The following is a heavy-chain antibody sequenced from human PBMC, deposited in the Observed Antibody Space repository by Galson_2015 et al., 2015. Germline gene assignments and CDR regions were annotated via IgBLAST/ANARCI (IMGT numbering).Heavy chain of an antibody. Sequence: ETLSLTCAVYGGSFSGYYWSWIRQPPGKGLEWIGEINHSGSTNYNPSLKSRVTISVDTSKNQFSLKLSSVTAADTAVYYCARGQSGGCFDPWGQGTLVTVSS. CDR3: ARGQSGGCFDP. CDR2: INHSGST. D-gene: IGHD2-15*01. CDR1: GGSFSGYY. V-gene: IGHV4-34*01. J-gene: IGHJ5*02.